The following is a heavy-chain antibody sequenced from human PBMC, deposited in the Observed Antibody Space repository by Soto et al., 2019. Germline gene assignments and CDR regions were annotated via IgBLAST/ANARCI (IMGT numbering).Heavy chain of an antibody. CDR3: ARGGAGYCSSTSCHRGYYYYGMDV. CDR2: IIPIFGTA. Sequence: ASVKVSCKASGGTFSSYAISWVRQAPGQGLEWMGGIIPIFGTANYAQKFQGRVTITADKSTSTAYMELSSLRSEDTAVYYCARGGAGYCSSTSCHRGYYYYGMDVWGQGTTVTVSS. D-gene: IGHD2-2*01. CDR1: GGTFSSYA. V-gene: IGHV1-69*06. J-gene: IGHJ6*02.